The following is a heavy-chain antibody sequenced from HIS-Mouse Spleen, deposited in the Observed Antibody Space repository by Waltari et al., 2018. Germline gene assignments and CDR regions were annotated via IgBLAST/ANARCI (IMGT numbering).Heavy chain of an antibody. CDR3: AREGDSGSYFDY. Sequence: EVQLVESGGGLVQPGGSRRLSCAAAGFTFSGYCMSCVRQAPGKGLEWVANIKQDGSEKYYVDSVKGRFTISRDNAKNSLYLQMNSLRAEDTAVYYCAREGDSGSYFDYWGQGTLVTVSS. V-gene: IGHV3-7*01. J-gene: IGHJ4*02. CDR2: IKQDGSEK. CDR1: GFTFSGYC. D-gene: IGHD1-26*01.